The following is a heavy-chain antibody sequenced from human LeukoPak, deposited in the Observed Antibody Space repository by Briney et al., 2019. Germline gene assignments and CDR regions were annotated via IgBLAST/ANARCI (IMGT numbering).Heavy chain of an antibody. CDR2: VYTSGSS. V-gene: IGHV4-4*09. D-gene: IGHD1-14*01. CDR1: GASISSFY. J-gene: IGHJ3*02. CDR3: ARDRISINALDM. Sequence: SETLSLTCTVSGASISSFYWSWIRQPPGKGLEWIGYVYTSGSSNYSPSLLSRVTISVDTSKNQFSLKLNSVTAADTAVYYCARDRISINALDMWGQGTMVTVSS.